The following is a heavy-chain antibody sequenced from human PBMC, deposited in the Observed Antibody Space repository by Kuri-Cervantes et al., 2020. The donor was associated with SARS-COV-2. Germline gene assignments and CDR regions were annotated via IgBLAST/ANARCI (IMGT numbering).Heavy chain of an antibody. CDR2: VKSKIDGETK. V-gene: IGHV3-15*01. CDR1: GFTFSDVW. Sequence: GESLEISCVASGFTFSDVWMGWVRQAPGKGLQWVGRVKSKIDGETKDLGAPVKDRFTISREDSKNIFYLQMNSLRTEDTAVYYCITGNWRAASVFEMWGLGTMVTVSS. J-gene: IGHJ3*02. CDR3: ITGNWRAASVFEM. D-gene: IGHD6-25*01.